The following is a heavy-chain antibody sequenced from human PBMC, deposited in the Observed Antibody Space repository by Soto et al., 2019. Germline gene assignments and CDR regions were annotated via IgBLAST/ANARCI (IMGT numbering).Heavy chain of an antibody. J-gene: IGHJ4*02. Sequence: QVQLVESGGGVVQPGRSLRLSCAASGFTFSSYGMHWVRQAPGKGLEWVALIWYDGSNKYYADSVKGRFTISRDNSKNTLFLQMNSVRAEDTAVYYCARGSDSVVLLWFGGQGTLVTVSS. CDR2: IWYDGSNK. D-gene: IGHD3-10*01. CDR1: GFTFSSYG. V-gene: IGHV3-33*01. CDR3: ARGSDSVVLLWF.